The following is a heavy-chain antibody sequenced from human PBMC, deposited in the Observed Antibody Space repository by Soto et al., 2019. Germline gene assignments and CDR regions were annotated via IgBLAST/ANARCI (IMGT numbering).Heavy chain of an antibody. V-gene: IGHV1-18*01. CDR2: ISPYTGNT. D-gene: IGHD3-16*01. Sequence: QVQLVQSGAEVKKPGASVKVSCKASGYTFTSYGISWVRQAPGQGLEWMGRISPYTGNTHSATKVQGRLTMTTDTSTSTAYMDLGSLTSDDTAVYYCVMVDNYVTPTPQDVWGQGTTVTVSS. CDR1: GYTFTSYG. CDR3: VMVDNYVTPTPQDV. J-gene: IGHJ6*02.